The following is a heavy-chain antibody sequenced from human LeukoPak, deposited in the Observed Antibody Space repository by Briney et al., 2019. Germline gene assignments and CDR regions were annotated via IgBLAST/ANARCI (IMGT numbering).Heavy chain of an antibody. Sequence: PGGSLRLSCAASGLTFSNYAMNWVRQAPGKGLEWVSGISGSGGSTYYADSVKGRFTISRDNSKNTLYLQMNSLRAEDTAVYYCAKDTLKYSYGVGFDYWGQGTLVTVSS. J-gene: IGHJ4*02. V-gene: IGHV3-23*01. CDR1: GLTFSNYA. CDR2: ISGSGGST. D-gene: IGHD5-18*01. CDR3: AKDTLKYSYGVGFDY.